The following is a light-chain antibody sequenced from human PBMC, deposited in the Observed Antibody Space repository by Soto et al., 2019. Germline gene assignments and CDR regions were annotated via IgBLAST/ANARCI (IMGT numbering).Light chain of an antibody. Sequence: EIVLTQSPGTLSLSPGERATLSCRASQSVSSSYLAWYQQKPGQAPRLLIYGASSRATGIPDRFSGSGSGTDFTLTISRLEPADFAVYYCQQYGSSPPGFGQGTKLEIK. CDR2: GAS. J-gene: IGKJ2*03. CDR3: QQYGSSPPG. V-gene: IGKV3-20*01. CDR1: QSVSSSY.